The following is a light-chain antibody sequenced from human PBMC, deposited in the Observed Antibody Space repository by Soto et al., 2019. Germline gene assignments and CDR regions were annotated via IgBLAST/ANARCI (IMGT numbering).Light chain of an antibody. J-gene: IGKJ1*01. Sequence: ENVLTQSPATLSLSPGERATLSCRASQSVSNYVAWYQQKPGQAPRLLIYDASNRATGISDRFSGSGSGTDFTLTISRLEPEDFAVYYCQHYGASPWTFGQGTKVDIK. CDR3: QHYGASPWT. CDR1: QSVSNY. CDR2: DAS. V-gene: IGKV3-11*01.